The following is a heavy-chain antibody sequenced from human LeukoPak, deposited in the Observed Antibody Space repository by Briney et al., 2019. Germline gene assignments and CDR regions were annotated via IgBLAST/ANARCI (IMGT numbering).Heavy chain of an antibody. V-gene: IGHV3-7*01. CDR2: IKQDASEK. CDR3: ARDRYASY. D-gene: IGHD2-8*01. Sequence: PGGSLRLSCAASGFIVSGTYMTWVRQAPGKGLEWVANIKQDASEKYYVDSVKGRFTISRDNAKNSLYLQMNSLRAEDTAVYYCARDRYASYWGQGTLVTVSS. J-gene: IGHJ4*02. CDR1: GFIVSGTY.